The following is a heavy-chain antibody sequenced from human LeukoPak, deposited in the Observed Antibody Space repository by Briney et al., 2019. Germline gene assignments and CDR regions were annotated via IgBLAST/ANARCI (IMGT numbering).Heavy chain of an antibody. CDR3: MGYYNGSGSYYPILHSKYYYYYYMDV. Sequence: GGSLRLSCAASGFTFSGSAMHWVRQASGKGLEWVGRIRSKANSYATAYAASVKGRFTISRDDSKNTAYLQMNSLKTEDTAVYYCMGYYNGSGSYYPILHSKYYYYYYMDVWGKGTTVTVSS. CDR1: GFTFSGSA. J-gene: IGHJ6*03. CDR2: IRSKANSYAT. D-gene: IGHD3-10*01. V-gene: IGHV3-73*01.